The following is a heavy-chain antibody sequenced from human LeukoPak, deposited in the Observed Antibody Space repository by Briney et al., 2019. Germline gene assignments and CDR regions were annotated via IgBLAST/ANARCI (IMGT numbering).Heavy chain of an antibody. J-gene: IGHJ6*04. CDR1: GFTFSSYS. CDR2: ISSTSTYI. Sequence: GGSLGLSCAASGFTFSSYSMNWVRQAPGKGLEWVSSISSTSTYIYYADSVKGRFAISRDNAKNSLYLQMNSLRAEDTAVYYCACLVGATQDVWGKGTTVIVSS. CDR3: ACLVGATQDV. V-gene: IGHV3-21*01. D-gene: IGHD1-26*01.